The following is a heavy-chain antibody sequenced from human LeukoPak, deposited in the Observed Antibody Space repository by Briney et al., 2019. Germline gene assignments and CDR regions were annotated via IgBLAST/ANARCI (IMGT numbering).Heavy chain of an antibody. CDR1: GFTFSSFA. CDR2: VSGSAGRT. Sequence: GESLRLSCAASGFTFSSFAMNWVRQAPGKGLEWVSTVSGSAGRTDYADSVKGRFTISRDNLKNTLYLQMNGPRAEDTAVYYCAKNRGHCVDGVCHNYYYMDVWGRGTTVTVSS. CDR3: AKNRGHCVDGVCHNYYYMDV. J-gene: IGHJ6*03. D-gene: IGHD2-8*02. V-gene: IGHV3-23*01.